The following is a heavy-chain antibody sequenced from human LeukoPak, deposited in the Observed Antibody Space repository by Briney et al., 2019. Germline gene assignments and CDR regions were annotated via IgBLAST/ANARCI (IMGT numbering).Heavy chain of an antibody. Sequence: ASVKVSCKASLYTFTSYGISWVRQAPGQGREWMGWISAYNGKTNHAQNFQGRVTMTTDTSTSTAYMEMRSLRSDDTAVYYCARDGKQQLGFDYWGQGTLVTVS. CDR2: ISAYNGKT. D-gene: IGHD6-13*01. V-gene: IGHV1-18*01. J-gene: IGHJ4*02. CDR1: LYTFTSYG. CDR3: ARDGKQQLGFDY.